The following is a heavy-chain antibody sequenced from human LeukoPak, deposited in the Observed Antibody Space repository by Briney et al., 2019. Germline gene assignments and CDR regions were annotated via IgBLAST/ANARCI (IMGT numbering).Heavy chain of an antibody. J-gene: IGHJ3*02. Sequence: GGSLRLSCAASGFTFSSYGTHWVRQAPGKGLEWVAVIWYDGSNKYYADSVKGRFTISRDNSKNTLYLQMNSLRAEDTAVYYCARFPMYYYDSSGGGFDIWGQGTMVTVSS. CDR3: ARFPMYYYDSSGGGFDI. CDR2: IWYDGSNK. V-gene: IGHV3-30*19. D-gene: IGHD3-22*01. CDR1: GFTFSSYG.